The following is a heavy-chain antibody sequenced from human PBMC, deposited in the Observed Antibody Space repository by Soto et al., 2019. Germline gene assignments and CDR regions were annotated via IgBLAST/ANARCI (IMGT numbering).Heavy chain of an antibody. CDR3: ARDGGIAAAGPYNWFDP. V-gene: IGHV4-61*01. D-gene: IGHD6-13*01. CDR1: GGSVNSGNYY. Sequence: PSETLSLTCAVFGGSVNSGNYYWSWIRQPPGKGLEWIGEMSHSGGTHFNPSLKSRVTISVDTSKNQFSLKLSSVTAADTAVYYCARDGGIAAAGPYNWFDPWGQGTLVTVSS. J-gene: IGHJ5*02. CDR2: MSHSGGT.